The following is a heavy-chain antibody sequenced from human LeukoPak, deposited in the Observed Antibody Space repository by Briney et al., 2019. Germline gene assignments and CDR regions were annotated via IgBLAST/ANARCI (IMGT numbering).Heavy chain of an antibody. Sequence: KASETLSLTCAVSGSSISSGYYWGWMRQPPGKGLEWIGSIYRTGRTYYNLSLKSRVTMSVDTSKSQFSLKLSSVTAADTAVYYCARVFWAGDPTGATFDCWGQGTLVTVSS. CDR1: GSSISSGYY. V-gene: IGHV4-38-2*01. D-gene: IGHD7-27*01. CDR2: IYRTGRT. J-gene: IGHJ4*02. CDR3: ARVFWAGDPTGATFDC.